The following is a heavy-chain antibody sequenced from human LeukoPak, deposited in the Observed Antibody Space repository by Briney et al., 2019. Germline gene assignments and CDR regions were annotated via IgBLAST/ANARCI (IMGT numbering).Heavy chain of an antibody. J-gene: IGHJ4*02. V-gene: IGHV3-21*06. Sequence: YPGGSLRLSCAASGFTFSSYSMNWVRQAPGKGLEWVSSIDSSGSYIYYADSLKGRFTISRDNAKNSLYLQVNSLRAEETAVYYCARASSRAFVYWGQGTLVTVSS. CDR1: GFTFSSYS. CDR3: ARASSRAFVY. CDR2: IDSSGSYI.